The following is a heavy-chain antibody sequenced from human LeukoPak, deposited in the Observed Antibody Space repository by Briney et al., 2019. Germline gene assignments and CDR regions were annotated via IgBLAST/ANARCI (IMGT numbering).Heavy chain of an antibody. CDR1: GGSISSGSYY. J-gene: IGHJ3*02. CDR3: ARDRDYYDSSGYYYVAFDI. CDR2: IYTSGST. D-gene: IGHD3-22*01. V-gene: IGHV4-61*02. Sequence: PSETLSLTCTVSGGSISSGSYYWNWIRQPAGKGLEWIGRIYTSGSTNYSPSLNSRVTISVDTSKNQFSLKLSSVTAADTAVYYCARDRDYYDSSGYYYVAFDIWGQGTMVTVSS.